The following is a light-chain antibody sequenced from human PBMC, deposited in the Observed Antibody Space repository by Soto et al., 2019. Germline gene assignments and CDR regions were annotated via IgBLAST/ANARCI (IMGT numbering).Light chain of an antibody. CDR2: GAS. CDR1: QSVSSN. Sequence: EIVMTQSPATLSVSPGERSTLSCRASQSVSSNLAWYQQKPGPAPRLLIYGASTRATGIPARFSGSGSGTEFTLTISSLQSEDFAVYYCQQYNNWPSLTCGGGTKVEIK. CDR3: QQYNNWPSLT. V-gene: IGKV3-15*01. J-gene: IGKJ4*01.